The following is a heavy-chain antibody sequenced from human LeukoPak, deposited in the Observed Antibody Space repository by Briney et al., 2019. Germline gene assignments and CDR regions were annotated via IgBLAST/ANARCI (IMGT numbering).Heavy chain of an antibody. D-gene: IGHD4-17*01. V-gene: IGHV3-30*18. CDR3: AKNYGGNSGYLDY. J-gene: IGHJ4*02. CDR2: ISYDGSNK. Sequence: GRSLRLSCAASGFTFSSYGMHWVRQAPGKGLEWVAVISYDGSNKYYADSVKGRFTISRDNSKNTLYLQMNSLRAEDTAVYYCAKNYGGNSGYLDYWGQGTLVTVYS. CDR1: GFTFSSYG.